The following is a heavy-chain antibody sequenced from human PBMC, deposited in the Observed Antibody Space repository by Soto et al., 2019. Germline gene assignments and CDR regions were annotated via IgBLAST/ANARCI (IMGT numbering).Heavy chain of an antibody. CDR3: ARGRSSVPDRRGIGYYGLDV. V-gene: IGHV4-34*01. CDR2: INDSGIT. D-gene: IGHD6-6*01. Sequence: QVQLQQWGAEVLKPSETLSLTCVVNGGSFSGYYWSWIRQPPGKGLEWIGEINDSGITDSNPSLASRVTMSVDMSKTQFSLNLNSVTAADTAVYHCARGRSSVPDRRGIGYYGLDVWGQGTTVTVSS. CDR1: GGSFSGYY. J-gene: IGHJ6*02.